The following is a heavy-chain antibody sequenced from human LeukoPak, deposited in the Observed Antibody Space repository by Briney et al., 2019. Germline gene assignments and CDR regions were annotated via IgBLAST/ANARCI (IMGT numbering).Heavy chain of an antibody. V-gene: IGHV3-30*03. J-gene: IGHJ4*02. Sequence: GGSLRLSCAASRFSFSNYAMHWVRQDSGRGLEWLAVISHDGINTYYADSVKGRFTISRDNSKNTLYLQMNSLRAEDTAVYYCAREDYWGQGTLVTVSS. CDR2: ISHDGINT. CDR1: RFSFSNYA. CDR3: AREDY.